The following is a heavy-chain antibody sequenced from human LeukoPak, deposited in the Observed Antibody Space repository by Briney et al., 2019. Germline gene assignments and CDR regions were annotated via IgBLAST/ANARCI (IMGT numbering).Heavy chain of an antibody. V-gene: IGHV3-23*01. CDR2: ISGSGDT. D-gene: IGHD6-19*01. CDR1: GFTFSTYA. Sequence: GGFLRLSCAASGFTFSTYAMTWVRQVPGKGLEFVSIISGSGDTYYADSVKGRFIISRDNSKNSLYLQMNCLRAEDKAVYYCARDSSAVAGTRFDYWGQGTLVTVSS. CDR3: ARDSSAVAGTRFDY. J-gene: IGHJ4*02.